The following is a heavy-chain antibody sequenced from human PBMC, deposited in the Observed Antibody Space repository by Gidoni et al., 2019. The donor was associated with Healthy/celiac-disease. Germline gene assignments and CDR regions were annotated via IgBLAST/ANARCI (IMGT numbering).Heavy chain of an antibody. CDR3: VKGPFVDY. J-gene: IGHJ4*02. CDR2: ISSNGGST. CDR1: GFTFSSYA. V-gene: IGHV3-64D*08. Sequence: EVQLVESGGGLVQPGGSLRPPCSASGFTFSSYAMHWVRQAPGKRLDYVSAISSNGGSTYYADSVKGRFTIARDNSKNTLYLQMSSLSAEDTAVYYCVKGPFVDYWGQGTLVTVSS.